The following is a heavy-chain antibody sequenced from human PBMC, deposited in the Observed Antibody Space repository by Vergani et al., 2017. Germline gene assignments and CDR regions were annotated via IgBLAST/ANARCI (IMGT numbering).Heavy chain of an antibody. D-gene: IGHD3-3*01. J-gene: IGHJ5*02. V-gene: IGHV2-5*01. CDR3: AHXYYDFWSGPTWFDP. Sequence: QITLKESGPTLVKPTQTLTLTCTVSGFSVSSSGVGVAWIRQPPGKALEWLALIYWNDDKRYSPSLKSRLTITKDTSKNQVVLTMTNMDPVDTATYYCAHXYYDFWSGPTWFDPWGQGTLVTVSS. CDR1: GFSVSSSGVG. CDR2: IYWNDDK.